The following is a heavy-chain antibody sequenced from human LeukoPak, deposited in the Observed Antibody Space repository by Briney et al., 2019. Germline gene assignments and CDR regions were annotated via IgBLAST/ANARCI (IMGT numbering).Heavy chain of an antibody. CDR1: GFTFSSYA. D-gene: IGHD4-17*01. CDR2: ISYDGSNK. Sequence: GGSLRLSCAASGFTFSSYAMHWFRQAPGKGLEWVAVISYDGSNKYYADSVKGRFTISRDNSKNTLYLQMNSLRAEDTAVYYCASSYGRRYYFDYWGQGTLVTVSS. J-gene: IGHJ4*02. V-gene: IGHV3-30*01. CDR3: ASSYGRRYYFDY.